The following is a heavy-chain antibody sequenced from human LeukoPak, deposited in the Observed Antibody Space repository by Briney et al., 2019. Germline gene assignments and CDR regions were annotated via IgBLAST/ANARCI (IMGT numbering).Heavy chain of an antibody. CDR1: GGSISSSSYY. D-gene: IGHD4-17*01. CDR2: IYYSGST. V-gene: IGHV4-39*01. Sequence: SETLSLTCTVSGGSISSSSYYWGWIRQPPGKGLEWIGSIYYSGSTYHNPSLKSRVTISVDTSKNQFSLKLSSVTAADTAVYYCARVTHYGDYIFFDYWGQGTLITVSS. J-gene: IGHJ4*02. CDR3: ARVTHYGDYIFFDY.